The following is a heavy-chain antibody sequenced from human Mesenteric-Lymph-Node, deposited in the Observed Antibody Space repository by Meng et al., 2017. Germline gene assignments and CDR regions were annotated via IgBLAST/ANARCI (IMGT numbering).Heavy chain of an antibody. D-gene: IGHD4-17*01. Sequence: GGSLRLSCAASGFTFSDYAMMWVRQIAGKGLEWVSAIRGRTGSTYYTDSVKGRFIISRDNSKNTLYLQMNGLRAEDTAIYFCARDPNGDYIGAFDFWGQGTMVTVSS. J-gene: IGHJ3*01. CDR3: ARDPNGDYIGAFDF. CDR2: IRGRTGST. V-gene: IGHV3-23*01. CDR1: GFTFSDYA.